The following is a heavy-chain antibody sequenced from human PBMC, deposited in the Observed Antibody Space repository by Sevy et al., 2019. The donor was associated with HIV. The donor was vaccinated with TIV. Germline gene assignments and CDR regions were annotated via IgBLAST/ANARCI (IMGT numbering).Heavy chain of an antibody. CDR2: LTSSGSTM. J-gene: IGHJ3*02. Sequence: GGSLRLSCAASGFTFSSHEMNWVRLAPGKGLEWVSYLTSSGSTMHYADSVKGRFTISRDNAKNSLYLQMNSLRAEDTAIYYCATVFYGGNRDDAFDIWGQGTMVTVSS. CDR3: ATVFYGGNRDDAFDI. D-gene: IGHD4-17*01. CDR1: GFTFSSHE. V-gene: IGHV3-48*03.